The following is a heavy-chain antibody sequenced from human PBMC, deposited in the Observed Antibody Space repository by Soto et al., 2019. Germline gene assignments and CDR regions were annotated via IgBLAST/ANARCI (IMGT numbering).Heavy chain of an antibody. CDR2: NNPHNGGT. J-gene: IGHJ6*02. V-gene: IGHV1-2*04. CDR1: GYTFTGYY. CDR3: ARWWSHDIWPCGMDV. Sequence: VASVKVSCPASGYTFTGYYMHWVRQAPGQGLERMGWNNPHNGGTNYAQKFQGWVTMTRDTSISTAYMELSRLRSDDTAGDYRARWWSHDIWPCGMDVWGQGTTVTV. D-gene: IGHD3-9*01.